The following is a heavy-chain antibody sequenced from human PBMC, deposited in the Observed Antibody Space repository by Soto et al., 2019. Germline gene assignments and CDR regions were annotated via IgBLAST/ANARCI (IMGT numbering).Heavy chain of an antibody. Sequence: QVQLQESGPGLVKPSETLSLTCTVSGGSISSYYWSWIRQPPGKGLEWIGYIYYSGSTNYNPSLTXRVTISGDTSKNQFSLKLSSVTAADPAVYYWARSWGYYFDYWGQGILVTVSS. CDR1: GGSISSYY. V-gene: IGHV4-59*01. J-gene: IGHJ4*02. D-gene: IGHD3-16*01. CDR2: IYYSGST. CDR3: ARSWGYYFDY.